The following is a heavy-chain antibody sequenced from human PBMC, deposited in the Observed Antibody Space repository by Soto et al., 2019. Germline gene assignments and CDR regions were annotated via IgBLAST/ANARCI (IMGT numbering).Heavy chain of an antibody. CDR1: GFTFSSYW. CDR3: AREIATTGLYYFDY. V-gene: IGHV3-74*01. J-gene: IGHJ4*02. CDR2: MNSDGSSI. Sequence: GGSLRLSCAASGFTFSSYWMHWVRQAPGKGLVRVSRMNSDGSSITYADPVKGRFTISRDSAKNTMYLQVHSLRAEDTAVYYCAREIATTGLYYFDYWGQGTLVTVSS. D-gene: IGHD6-13*01.